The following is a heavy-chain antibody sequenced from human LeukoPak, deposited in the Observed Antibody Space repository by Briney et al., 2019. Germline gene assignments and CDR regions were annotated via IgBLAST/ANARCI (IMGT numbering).Heavy chain of an antibody. Sequence: SVKVSCKASGGTFSSYAISWVRQAPGQGLEWMGRIIPIFGIANYAQKFQGRVTITADKSTSTAYMELSSLRSEDTAVYHCASSAYAYHDAFDIWGQGTMVTVSS. D-gene: IGHD3-16*01. V-gene: IGHV1-69*04. CDR3: ASSAYAYHDAFDI. J-gene: IGHJ3*02. CDR1: GGTFSSYA. CDR2: IIPIFGIA.